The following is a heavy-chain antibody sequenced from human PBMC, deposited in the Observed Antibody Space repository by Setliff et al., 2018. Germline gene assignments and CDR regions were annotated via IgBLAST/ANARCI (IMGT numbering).Heavy chain of an antibody. Sequence: VASVKVSCKASGGTFSSYAISWVRQAPGQGLEWMGGIIPILGIANYAQKFQGRVTITADESTSTAYMELSSLRSDDTAVYYCARGGVGGSSWESLDAFDIWGQGTMVTVSS. J-gene: IGHJ3*02. CDR1: GGTFSSYA. CDR2: IIPILGIA. V-gene: IGHV1-69*10. CDR3: ARGGVGGSSWESLDAFDI. D-gene: IGHD6-13*01.